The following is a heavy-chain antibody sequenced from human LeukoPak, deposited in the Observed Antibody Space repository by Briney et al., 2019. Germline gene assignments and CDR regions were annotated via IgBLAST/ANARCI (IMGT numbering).Heavy chain of an antibody. Sequence: PGGSLRLSCAASGFTFDDYGMSWVRQAPGKGLEWVLGINWNGGSTGYADFVNGRFAITRDNVKNSVYLQMHSLRAEDTALYYCAKDRITQNYYGMDVWGQGTTVTVSS. V-gene: IGHV3-20*04. CDR2: INWNGGST. D-gene: IGHD3-10*01. J-gene: IGHJ6*02. CDR1: GFTFDDYG. CDR3: AKDRITQNYYGMDV.